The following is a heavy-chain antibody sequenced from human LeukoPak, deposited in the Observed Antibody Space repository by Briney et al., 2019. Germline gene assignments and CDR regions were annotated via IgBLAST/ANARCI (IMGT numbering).Heavy chain of an antibody. CDR3: ARQGSGRAFDI. CDR2: MFYNVST. J-gene: IGHJ3*02. Sequence: SETLSLTCTVFGGSISSYYWNWIRQSPGRGVEWIAYMFYNVSTNYSPSLKSRVTISVDTSKNQFSLKLISATAADTAVYFCARQGSGRAFDIWGQGTMVTVSS. CDR1: GGSISSYY. V-gene: IGHV4-59*08.